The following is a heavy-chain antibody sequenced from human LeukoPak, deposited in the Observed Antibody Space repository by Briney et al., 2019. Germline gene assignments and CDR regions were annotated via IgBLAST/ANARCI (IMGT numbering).Heavy chain of an antibody. CDR2: ISSDGSIT. J-gene: IGHJ4*02. CDR3: AKDLDDSSGYYYVD. CDR1: GFTISSYW. V-gene: IGHV3-74*01. Sequence: GGSLRLSCAASGFTISSYWMHWVRQAPGKGPVWVSRISSDGSITNYADSVKGRFTISRDNSKNTLYLQMNSLRAEDTAVYYCAKDLDDSSGYYYVDWGQGTLVTVSS. D-gene: IGHD3-22*01.